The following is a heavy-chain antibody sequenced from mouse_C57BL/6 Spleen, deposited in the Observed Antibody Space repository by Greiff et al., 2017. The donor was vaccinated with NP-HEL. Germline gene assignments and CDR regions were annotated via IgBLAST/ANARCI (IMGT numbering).Heavy chain of an antibody. CDR1: GYSITSGYY. CDR2: ISYDGSN. Sequence: DVHLVESGPGLVKPSQSLSLTCSVTGYSITSGYYWNWIRQFPGNKLEWMGYISYDGSNNYNPSLKNRIPITRDTSKNQFFLKLNSATTEDTATYYCARRELGRGEDWFAYWGQGTLVTVSA. J-gene: IGHJ3*01. V-gene: IGHV3-6*01. D-gene: IGHD4-1*01. CDR3: ARRELGRGEDWFAY.